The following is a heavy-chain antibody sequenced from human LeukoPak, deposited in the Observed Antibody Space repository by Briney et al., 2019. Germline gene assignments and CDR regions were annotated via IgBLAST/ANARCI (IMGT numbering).Heavy chain of an antibody. V-gene: IGHV1-2*02. CDR1: GYTFTGYY. D-gene: IGHD4-17*01. Sequence: ASVKVSCKASGYTFTGYYMHWVRQAPGQGLEWMGWINPNSGGTNYAQKFQGRITMTRDTSISTAYMELSRLRSDDTAVYYCARGDYGDPARTEIWGQGTLVTVSS. CDR3: ARGDYGDPARTEI. J-gene: IGHJ4*02. CDR2: INPNSGGT.